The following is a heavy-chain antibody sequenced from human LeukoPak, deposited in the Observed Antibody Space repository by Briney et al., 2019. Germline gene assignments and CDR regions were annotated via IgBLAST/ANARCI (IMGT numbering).Heavy chain of an antibody. D-gene: IGHD1-26*01. V-gene: IGHV1-2*02. CDR2: INPNSGGT. CDR1: GYTFTGYY. CDR3: AKPISRRENDAFDI. Sequence: GASVKVSCKASGYTFTGYYMHWVRQAPGQGLEWMGWINPNSGGTNYAQKFQGRVTMTRDTSISTAYMELSRLRSDDTAVYYCAKPISRRENDAFDIWGQGTMVTVSS. J-gene: IGHJ3*02.